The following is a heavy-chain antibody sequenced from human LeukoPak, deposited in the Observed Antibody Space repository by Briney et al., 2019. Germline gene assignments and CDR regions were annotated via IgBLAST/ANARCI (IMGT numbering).Heavy chain of an antibody. CDR1: GFSFGSYW. CDR2: IKQDGIEK. V-gene: IGHV3-7*01. Sequence: QPGGSLRLSCAASGFSFGSYWMTWVRQAPGKGPEWVANIKQDGIEKYSVDSVKGRFTISRDNAKNSVYLQMNSLRAEDTALYYCARLSAYYYGSYFYYYMDVWGKGTTVTVSS. D-gene: IGHD3-10*01. J-gene: IGHJ6*03. CDR3: ARLSAYYYGSYFYYYMDV.